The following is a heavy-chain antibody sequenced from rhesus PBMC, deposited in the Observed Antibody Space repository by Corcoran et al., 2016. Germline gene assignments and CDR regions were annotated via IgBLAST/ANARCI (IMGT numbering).Heavy chain of an antibody. Sequence: QVQLQESGPGLVKPSETLSLTCAVSGGSISSGYYYWSWIRQPPGKGLEWIGQIYGGSGSTYYNPSLKSRVTVSKDTSKNQFSLKLSSVTAADTAVYYCAAGVVIYDAFDFWGQGLRVTVSS. D-gene: IGHD3-16*01. V-gene: IGHV4S17*01. J-gene: IGHJ3*01. CDR1: GGSISSGYYY. CDR3: AAGVVIYDAFDF. CDR2: IYGGSGST.